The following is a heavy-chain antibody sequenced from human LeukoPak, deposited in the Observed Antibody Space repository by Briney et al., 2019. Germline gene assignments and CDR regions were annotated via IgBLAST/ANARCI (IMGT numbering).Heavy chain of an antibody. Sequence: ASVKVCCKASGRTFSSYAISWVRQAPGQGLEWMGGMIPIFGTANYAQKFQGRVTITTDESTSTAYMELSSLRSEDTAAYYCARWGYCSSTSCYSNYYFDCWGQGTLVTVSS. CDR1: GRTFSSYA. V-gene: IGHV1-69*05. J-gene: IGHJ4*02. D-gene: IGHD2-2*01. CDR2: MIPIFGTA. CDR3: ARWGYCSSTSCYSNYYFDC.